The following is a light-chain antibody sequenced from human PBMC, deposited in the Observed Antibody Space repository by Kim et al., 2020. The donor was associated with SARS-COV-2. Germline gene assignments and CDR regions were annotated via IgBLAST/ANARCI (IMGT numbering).Light chain of an antibody. Sequence: QRVTISCTESSSNIGAGYDVHWYQQLPGPAPKLLIYGNSNRPSGVPDRFSGSKSGTSASLAITGLQAEDEADYYCQSYDSSLSGYVFGTGTKVTVL. CDR2: GNS. CDR3: QSYDSSLSGYV. V-gene: IGLV1-40*01. CDR1: SSNIGAGYD. J-gene: IGLJ1*01.